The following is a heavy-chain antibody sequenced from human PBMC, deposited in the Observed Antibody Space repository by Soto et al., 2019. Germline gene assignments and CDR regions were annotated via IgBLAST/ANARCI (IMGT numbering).Heavy chain of an antibody. J-gene: IGHJ2*01. Sequence: SDTLSLTCTVYGGYFRGYYWSWIRKRPGKGLEWIGEINHSGSTNYNPSLKSRVTISVDTSKNQFSLKLSSVTAADTAVYYCARGLIGGWYRVSLGADLWGRGTLVTASS. CDR1: GGYFRGYY. CDR2: INHSGST. D-gene: IGHD6-19*01. V-gene: IGHV4-34*01. CDR3: ARGLIGGWYRVSLGADL.